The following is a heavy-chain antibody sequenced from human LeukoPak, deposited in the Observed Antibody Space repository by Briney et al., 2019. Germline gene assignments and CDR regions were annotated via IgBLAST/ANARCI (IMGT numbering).Heavy chain of an antibody. CDR1: GGTFSSYA. J-gene: IGHJ4*02. CDR3: ARGLYSSGWYYFDY. Sequence: GSSAKASCKASGGTFSSYAISWVRQAPGQGLEWMGGIIPIFGTANYAQKFQGRVTITADKSTSTAYMELSSLRSEDTAVYYCARGLYSSGWYYFDYWGQGTLVTVSS. D-gene: IGHD6-19*01. CDR2: IIPIFGTA. V-gene: IGHV1-69*06.